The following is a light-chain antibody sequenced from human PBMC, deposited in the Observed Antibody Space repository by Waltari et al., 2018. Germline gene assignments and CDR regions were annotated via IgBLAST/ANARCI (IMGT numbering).Light chain of an antibody. CDR2: KVS. Sequence: DVVMTQTPLSLTVIPGQSATISCRSSQSLLSSDGNTYVSWFHQRPGQSPRRLFYKVSFRDSGVPDRISSRGSDTDFSLEISRVEAEDVGHYYCMQGTHWPPLTFGGGTKVEI. V-gene: IGKV2-30*01. J-gene: IGKJ4*01. CDR3: MQGTHWPPLT. CDR1: QSLLSSDGNTY.